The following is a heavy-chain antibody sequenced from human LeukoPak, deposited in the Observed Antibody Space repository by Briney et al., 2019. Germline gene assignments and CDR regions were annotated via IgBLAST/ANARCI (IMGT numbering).Heavy chain of an antibody. CDR2: IRSKVYGGTT. CDR3: TRDYGGFDY. J-gene: IGHJ4*02. Sequence: GGSLRLSCRASGFTFGDYVMTWVRQAPGKGLEWVGFIRSKVYGGTTEYAASVKGRFIISRDDSKSIAYLQMNSLKTEDTAVYYCTRDYGGFDYWGRGTLVTVSS. CDR1: GFTFGDYV. D-gene: IGHD4-23*01. V-gene: IGHV3-49*04.